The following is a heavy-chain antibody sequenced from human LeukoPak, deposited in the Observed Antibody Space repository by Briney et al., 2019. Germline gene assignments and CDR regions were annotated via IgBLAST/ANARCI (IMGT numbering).Heavy chain of an antibody. V-gene: IGHV3-30*18. CDR3: CENFDWLSIDY. CDR1: GFTFSSYG. CDR2: ISYDGSNK. D-gene: IGHD3-9*01. J-gene: IGHJ4*02. Sequence: GGSLRLSCAASGFTFSSYGMHWVRQAPGKGLEWVAVISYDGSNKYYADSVKGRFTVSRDNSKNTLYLQMNSLRAEDTAVYYCCENFDWLSIDYWGQGTLVTVSS.